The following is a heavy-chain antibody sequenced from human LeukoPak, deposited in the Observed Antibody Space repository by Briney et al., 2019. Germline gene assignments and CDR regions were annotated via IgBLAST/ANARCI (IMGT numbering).Heavy chain of an antibody. D-gene: IGHD6-13*01. CDR3: ARDWYSSSWYWFDP. CDR1: GFTFSSYW. V-gene: IGHV3-74*01. Sequence: GGSLRLSCAASGFTFSSYWMHWVRQAPGKGLVWVSRVNVDGSTYYADSVKGRFTISRDDAKNSLYLQMNSLRAEDTAVYYCARDWYSSSWYWFDPWGQGTLVTVSS. CDR2: VNVDGST. J-gene: IGHJ5*02.